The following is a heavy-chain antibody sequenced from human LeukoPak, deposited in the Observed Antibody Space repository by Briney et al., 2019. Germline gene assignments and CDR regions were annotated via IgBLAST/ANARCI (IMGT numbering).Heavy chain of an antibody. D-gene: IGHD2-2*01. J-gene: IGHJ4*02. CDR3: AREYCSGTSCYGYFDY. V-gene: IGHV3-7*01. Sequence: GGSLRLSCATSGFTFSSYWMSWVRRAPRQGLELVANIKQDGSQIVYVDSVKGRCTISRDTAKDSLSLQMNSLRAEDTAVYYCAREYCSGTSCYGYFDYWGQGTLVTVSS. CDR1: GFTFSSYW. CDR2: IKQDGSQI.